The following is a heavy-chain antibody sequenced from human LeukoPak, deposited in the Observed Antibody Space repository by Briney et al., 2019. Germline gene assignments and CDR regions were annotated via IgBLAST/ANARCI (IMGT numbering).Heavy chain of an antibody. CDR1: GYTFRNHS. CDR2: ISRSSRPI. Sequence: GGSLRLSCAASGYTFRNHSMDWVRQAPGKGLEWVSYISRSSRPIFYADSVERRFPISRDNRKNSLYLQMQSLRAEDTAVYYCARERIPGYFDYWGQGSLVTVSS. CDR3: ARERIPGYFDY. J-gene: IGHJ4*02. V-gene: IGHV3-48*01.